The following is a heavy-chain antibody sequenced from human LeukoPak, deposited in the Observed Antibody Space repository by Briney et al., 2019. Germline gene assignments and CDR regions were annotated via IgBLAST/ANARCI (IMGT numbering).Heavy chain of an antibody. CDR3: ARGRIQLWFNWFDP. J-gene: IGHJ5*02. Sequence: PSETLSLTCAVYGGSFSGYYWSWIRQPPGKGLEWIREINHSGSTNYNPSLKSRVTISVDTSKNQFSLKLSSVTAADTAVYYCARGRIQLWFNWFDPWGQGTLVTVSS. V-gene: IGHV4-34*01. D-gene: IGHD5-18*01. CDR1: GGSFSGYY. CDR2: INHSGST.